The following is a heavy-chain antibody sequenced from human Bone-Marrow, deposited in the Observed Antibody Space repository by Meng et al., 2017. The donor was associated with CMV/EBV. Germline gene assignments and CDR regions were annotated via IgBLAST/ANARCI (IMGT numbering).Heavy chain of an antibody. V-gene: IGHV4-34*01. J-gene: IGHJ1*01. CDR3: ARERLRKYQLLNESFQH. CDR2: INHSGST. D-gene: IGHD2-2*01. CDR1: GGSFSGYY. Sequence: SQTLALTCAGHGGSFSGYYWSWIRQPPGKGLEWIGEINHSGSTNYNPSLNSRVTISVDTSKNQFSLKPSSVTAADTAVYYCARERLRKYQLLNESFQHWGQGTLVTVSS.